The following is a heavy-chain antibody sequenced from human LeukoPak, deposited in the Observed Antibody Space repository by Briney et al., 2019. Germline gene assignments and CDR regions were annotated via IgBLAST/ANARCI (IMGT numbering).Heavy chain of an antibody. CDR3: ATHHGITMTPKPDY. CDR1: GYSFISYW. V-gene: IGHV5-51*01. CDR2: IYPGASDT. Sequence: KTGESLKISCKGSGYSFISYWIGWVRQMPGKGLEWMGIIYPGASDTRYSPSFQGQVTISADKSISTAYLQWSSLEASDTAIYYCATHHGITMTPKPDYWGQGTLVTVSS. J-gene: IGHJ4*02. D-gene: IGHD3-22*01.